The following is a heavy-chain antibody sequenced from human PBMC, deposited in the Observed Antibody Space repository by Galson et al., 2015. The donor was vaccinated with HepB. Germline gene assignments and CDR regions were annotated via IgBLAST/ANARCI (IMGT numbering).Heavy chain of an antibody. CDR1: GSTFTSYD. CDR2: MNPNSGNT. CDR3: ASRPRNDDPGAFDI. Sequence: SVKVSCKASGSTFTSYDINWARQAPGQGLEWMGWMNPNSGNTGYGQKFQGRVTMTRDTFISTVYMELSSLRSEDTAVYYCASRPRNDDPGAFDIWGQGTLVAVFS. V-gene: IGHV1-8*01. J-gene: IGHJ3*02. D-gene: IGHD1-1*01.